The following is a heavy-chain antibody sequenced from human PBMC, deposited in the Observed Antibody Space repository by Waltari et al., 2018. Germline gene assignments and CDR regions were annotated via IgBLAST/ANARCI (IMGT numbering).Heavy chain of an antibody. J-gene: IGHJ2*01. CDR3: AKPRNNWGLPNWYLDL. Sequence: EVQLLESGGGLVQPGGSLRPSCASFGFTFRRSAISWVRQTPGKGLGWVSGMSGSDGSTYHADSVRGRFTISRDNSKNTLYLQMNSLRTEDTAIYYCAKPRNNWGLPNWYLDLWGRGTLVTVSS. D-gene: IGHD7-27*01. CDR1: GFTFRRSA. CDR2: MSGSDGST. V-gene: IGHV3-23*01.